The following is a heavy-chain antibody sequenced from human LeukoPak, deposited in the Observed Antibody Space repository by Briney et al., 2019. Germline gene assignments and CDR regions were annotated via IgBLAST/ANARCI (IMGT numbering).Heavy chain of an antibody. CDR2: IRYDGSDK. Sequence: GGSLRLSCAASGFTFSSYGMHWVRQAPGKGLEWVSFIRYDGSDKYYADSVKGRFTISRDNSKNTLYLQMNSLRAEDTAVYYCARDLYGSGSYWRVGAFDIWGQGTMVTVSS. D-gene: IGHD3-10*01. CDR3: ARDLYGSGSYWRVGAFDI. CDR1: GFTFSSYG. J-gene: IGHJ3*02. V-gene: IGHV3-30*02.